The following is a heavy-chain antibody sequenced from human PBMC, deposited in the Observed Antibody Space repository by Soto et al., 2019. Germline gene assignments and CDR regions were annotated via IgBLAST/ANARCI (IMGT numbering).Heavy chain of an antibody. CDR2: IYYSGNT. CDR1: GGSLGSSSYY. D-gene: IGHD6-13*01. CDR3: ASIAAPGTTHFDF. Sequence: SETLSLTCTVSGGSLGSSSYYWGWIRQSPGKGLEWIGNIYYSGNTFYNPSLKGRVTISVDTSKNQFYLHLSSVTAADTAIFYCASIAAPGTTHFDFWGQGTLVTVSS. J-gene: IGHJ4*02. V-gene: IGHV4-39*01.